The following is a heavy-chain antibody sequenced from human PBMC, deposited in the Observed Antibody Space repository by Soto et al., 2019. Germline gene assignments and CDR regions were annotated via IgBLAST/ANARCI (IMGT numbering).Heavy chain of an antibody. CDR1: GGSFSGYY. D-gene: IGHD3-9*01. V-gene: IGHV4-34*01. J-gene: IGHJ4*02. CDR2: INHSGST. CDR3: ARGRGYFDWLLYFGDY. Sequence: SETLSLTCAVYGGSFSGYYWSWIRQPPGKGLEWIGEINHSGSTNYNPSLKSRVTISVDTSKNQFSLKLSSVTAADTAVYYCARGRGYFDWLLYFGDYWGQGTLVTVSS.